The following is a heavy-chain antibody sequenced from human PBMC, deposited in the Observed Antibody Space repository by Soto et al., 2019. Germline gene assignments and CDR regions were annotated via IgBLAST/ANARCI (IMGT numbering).Heavy chain of an antibody. CDR1: GFTFSSFA. D-gene: IGHD2-15*01. V-gene: IGHV3-30-3*01. Sequence: QVQLVESGGGVVQPGRSLRLSCAASGFTFSSFAMHWVRQAPGKGLVWLAVISSDVVNYYYAESVKGRFTISRDNSKNALYLQRNSLRNEDTAVYYCARGGAWTPEGLGYWGQGTLVTVSS. J-gene: IGHJ4*02. CDR3: ARGGAWTPEGLGY. CDR2: ISSDVVNY.